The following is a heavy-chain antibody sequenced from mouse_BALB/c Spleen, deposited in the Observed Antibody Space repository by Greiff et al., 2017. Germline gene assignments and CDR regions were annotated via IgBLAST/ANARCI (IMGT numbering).Heavy chain of an antibody. Sequence: DVQLQESGPGLVKPSQSLSLTCSVTGYSITSGYYWNWIRQFPGNKLEWMGYISYDGSNNYNPSLKNRISITRDTSKNQFFLKLNSVTTEDTATYYCARDYYGSVFDYWGQGTTLTVSS. CDR3: ARDYYGSVFDY. V-gene: IGHV3-6*02. D-gene: IGHD1-1*01. CDR2: ISYDGSN. J-gene: IGHJ2*01. CDR1: GYSITSGYY.